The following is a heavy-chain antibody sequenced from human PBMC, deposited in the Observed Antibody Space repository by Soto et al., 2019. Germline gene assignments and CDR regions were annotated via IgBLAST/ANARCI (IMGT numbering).Heavy chain of an antibody. CDR1: GFTFSSYG. J-gene: IGHJ4*02. V-gene: IGHV3-30*18. Sequence: QVQLVESGGGVVQPGRSLRLSCAASGFTFSSYGMHWVRQAPGKGLEWVAVISYDGSNKYYADSVKGRFTISRDNXKNTLYLQMNSLRAEDTAVYYCANGHYGDYVSVDYWGQGTLVTVSS. D-gene: IGHD4-17*01. CDR3: ANGHYGDYVSVDY. CDR2: ISYDGSNK.